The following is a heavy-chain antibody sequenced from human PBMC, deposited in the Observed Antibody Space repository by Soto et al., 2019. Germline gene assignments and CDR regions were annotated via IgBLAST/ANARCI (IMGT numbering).Heavy chain of an antibody. CDR3: AREVTAAAHMDV. CDR2: INPSGGST. V-gene: IGHV1-46*01. Sequence: ASVKVSCKASGYTFTSYYMHWVRQAPGQGLEWMGIINPSGGSTSYAQKFQGRVTMTRDTSTSTVYMELSSLRSEDAAVYYCAREVTAAAHMDVWGQGTTVTVSS. CDR1: GYTFTSYY. D-gene: IGHD6-13*01. J-gene: IGHJ6*02.